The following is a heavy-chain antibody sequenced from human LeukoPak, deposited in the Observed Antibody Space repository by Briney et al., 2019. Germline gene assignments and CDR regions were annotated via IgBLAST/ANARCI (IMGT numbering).Heavy chain of an antibody. Sequence: GGSLRLSCAASGFTFSGSWMSWVRQAPGKGLEWVSSISSTSAYIYYADSVKGRFTISRDNVDNVVYLQMNSLGAEDTAVYYCARVAVSGPTGWFDSWGQGTLVIVSS. V-gene: IGHV3-21*01. D-gene: IGHD2-8*02. J-gene: IGHJ5*01. CDR3: ARVAVSGPTGWFDS. CDR1: GFTFSGSW. CDR2: ISSTSAYI.